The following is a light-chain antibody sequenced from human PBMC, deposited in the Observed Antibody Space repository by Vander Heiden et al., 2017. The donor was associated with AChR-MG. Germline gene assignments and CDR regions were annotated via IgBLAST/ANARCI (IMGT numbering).Light chain of an antibody. Sequence: DIVMTQSPDSLAVSLGERATINCKSSQIVLYSSNNKNYLAWYQQKPGQPPKLLFYWASTRESGVPDRFSGSGSGTDFTLTISSLQAEDVEVYYCHQYYSTPWTFGQGTKVEIK. CDR3: HQYYSTPWT. CDR2: WAS. CDR1: QIVLYSSNNKNY. J-gene: IGKJ1*01. V-gene: IGKV4-1*01.